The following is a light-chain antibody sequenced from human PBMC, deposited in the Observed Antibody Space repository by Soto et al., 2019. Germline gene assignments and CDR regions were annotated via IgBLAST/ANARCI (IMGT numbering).Light chain of an antibody. CDR3: HHLKSSPSFT. Sequence: DIHLTQFPSFLSASVGDRVTITCRASQGISTSLAWYQQKPGKAPKLLIYSASTLQSGVPSRFSGDGSGTEFTLTISSLHPEDFATYYCHHLKSSPSFTFGPGTTVDIK. J-gene: IGKJ3*01. V-gene: IGKV1-9*01. CDR1: QGISTS. CDR2: SAS.